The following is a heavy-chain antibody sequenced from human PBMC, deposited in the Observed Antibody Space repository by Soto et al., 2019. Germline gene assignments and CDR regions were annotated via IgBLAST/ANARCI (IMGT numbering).Heavy chain of an antibody. CDR2: IYYSGST. J-gene: IGHJ4*02. Sequence: QVQLQESGPVLVKPSETLSLTCTLFGGSVSSGRYYWGWIRQPPGKGLEWIGYIYYSGSTNYNPSLKSRVTISVDTSKNQFSLKLSSVTAADTAVHYCTRGWSSYSYYFDYWGQGTLVTVSS. V-gene: IGHV4-61*01. D-gene: IGHD3-3*01. CDR3: TRGWSSYSYYFDY. CDR1: GGSVSSGRYY.